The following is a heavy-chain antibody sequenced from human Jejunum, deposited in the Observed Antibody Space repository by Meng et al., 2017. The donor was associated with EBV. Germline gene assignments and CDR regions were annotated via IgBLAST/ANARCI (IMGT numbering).Heavy chain of an antibody. Sequence: QLQSQESGSGLVKPSEPLSPTCAVSGGSISSGGYSWHWIRQPPGKGLQWIGYIYYSGSAFYNPSLKSRVTLSVDRSKNQFSLNLSSVTAADTAVYYCARGAYFDYWGQGTLVTVSS. CDR3: ARGAYFDY. J-gene: IGHJ4*02. CDR2: IYYSGSA. CDR1: GGSISSGGYS. V-gene: IGHV4-30-2*01.